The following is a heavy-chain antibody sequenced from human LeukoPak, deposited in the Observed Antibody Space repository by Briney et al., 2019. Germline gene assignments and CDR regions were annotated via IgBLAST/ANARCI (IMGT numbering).Heavy chain of an antibody. V-gene: IGHV4-59*08. D-gene: IGHD4-17*01. J-gene: IGHJ4*02. Sequence: KPSETLSLTCTVSGGSISNYYWSWIRQPPGKGLEWIGCIYYSGRTNYNPSLKSRVTISVDTSKNQFSLKLSSVTAADTAVYYCARMTTVTVWGQGTLVTVSS. CDR1: GGSISNYY. CDR3: ARMTTVTV. CDR2: IYYSGRT.